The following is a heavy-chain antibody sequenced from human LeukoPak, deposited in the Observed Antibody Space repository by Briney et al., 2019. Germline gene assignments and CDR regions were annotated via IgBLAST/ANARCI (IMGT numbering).Heavy chain of an antibody. D-gene: IGHD4-17*01. Sequence: SETLSLTCAVYGGPFSGYYWSWIRQPPGKGLEWIGEINHSGSTNYNPSLKSRVTISVDTSKNQFSLKLSSVTAADTAVYYCARGLGNYGDPSPFDYWGQGTLVTVSS. V-gene: IGHV4-34*01. J-gene: IGHJ4*02. CDR2: INHSGST. CDR1: GGPFSGYY. CDR3: ARGLGNYGDPSPFDY.